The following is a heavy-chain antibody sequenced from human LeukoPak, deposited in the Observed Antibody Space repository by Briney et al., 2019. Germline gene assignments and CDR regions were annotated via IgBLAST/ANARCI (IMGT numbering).Heavy chain of an antibody. J-gene: IGHJ4*02. D-gene: IGHD1-26*01. Sequence: SETLSLTCTVSGGSISGYYWSWIRQPPGKGLEWIGYIYYSGSTNYNPSLKSRVTISVDTSKNQFSLKLSSVTAADTAVYYCARAMWGYFDYWGQGTLVTVSS. V-gene: IGHV4-59*01. CDR2: IYYSGST. CDR3: ARAMWGYFDY. CDR1: GGSISGYY.